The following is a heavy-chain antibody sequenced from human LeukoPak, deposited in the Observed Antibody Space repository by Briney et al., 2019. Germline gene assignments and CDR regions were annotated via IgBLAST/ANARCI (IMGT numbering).Heavy chain of an antibody. V-gene: IGHV4-30-2*01. Sequence: PSQTLSLTCTVSGGSISSGGYYWSWIRQPPGKGLEWIGYIYHSGSTYYNPSLKSRVTISVDRSKNQFSLKLSSVTAADTAVYYCASTIFGVADPYMDVWGKGTTVTVSS. CDR2: IYHSGST. D-gene: IGHD3-3*01. CDR1: GGSISSGGYY. CDR3: ASTIFGVADPYMDV. J-gene: IGHJ6*03.